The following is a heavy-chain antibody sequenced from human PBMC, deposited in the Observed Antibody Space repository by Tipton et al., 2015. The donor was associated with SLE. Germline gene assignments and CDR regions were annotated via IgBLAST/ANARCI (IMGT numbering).Heavy chain of an antibody. CDR2: INHSGGT. CDR3: AREWRITSPRFDP. CDR1: GGSFSGYY. D-gene: IGHD3-10*01. V-gene: IGHV4-34*01. J-gene: IGHJ5*02. Sequence: TLSLTCAVYGGSFSGYYWSWIRQPPGKGLEWIGEINHSGGTNYNPSLKSRVTISVDTSKNQFSLKLSSVTAADTAVYYCAREWRITSPRFDPWGQGTLVTVSS.